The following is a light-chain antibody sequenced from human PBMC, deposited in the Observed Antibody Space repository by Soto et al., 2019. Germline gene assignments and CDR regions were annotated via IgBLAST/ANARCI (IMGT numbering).Light chain of an antibody. CDR1: QSISSW. CDR2: YAS. V-gene: IGKV1-5*01. J-gene: IGKJ1*01. CDR3: QHYTSFSPWA. Sequence: DVQMTQSPCTLSAAVGESVTITCVCSQSISSWLAWYQQKPGRAPNLLIYYASNLASAVPSRFSGSGSGTEFTLTISRLQSDDFATYYCQHYTSFSPWASGHRTKTDIK.